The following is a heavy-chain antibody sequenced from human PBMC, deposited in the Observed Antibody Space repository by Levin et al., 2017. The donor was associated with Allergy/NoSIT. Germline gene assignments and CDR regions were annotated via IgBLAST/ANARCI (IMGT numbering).Heavy chain of an antibody. J-gene: IGHJ6*02. Sequence: SETLSLTCAVYGGSFSGYYYNWIRQPPGRGLEWIGEINHSGSTKNNPSLKSRVTISVDTSKNQFSLKLSSVTPADTAVYYCARRRYTKLTGYSYYYGMDVWGQGTTVTVSS. CDR3: ARRRYTKLTGYSYYYGMDV. CDR2: INHSGST. CDR1: GGSFSGYY. V-gene: IGHV4-34*01. D-gene: IGHD7-27*01.